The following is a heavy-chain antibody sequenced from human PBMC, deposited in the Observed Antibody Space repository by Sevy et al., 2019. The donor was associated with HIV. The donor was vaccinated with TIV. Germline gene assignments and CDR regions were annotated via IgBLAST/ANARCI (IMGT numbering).Heavy chain of an antibody. J-gene: IGHJ5*01. Sequence: GGSLRLSCAASGFTFSNAWMSWVRQAPGKGLEWVSVISYDGSRTSYADSVKGRFTISRDNSKNTLFLQMNSLRAEDTAVYYCTRVRGLLGWFDSWGQGTLVTVSS. CDR1: GFTFSNAW. CDR3: TRVRGLLGWFDS. V-gene: IGHV3-30*03. CDR2: ISYDGSRT. D-gene: IGHD3-10*01.